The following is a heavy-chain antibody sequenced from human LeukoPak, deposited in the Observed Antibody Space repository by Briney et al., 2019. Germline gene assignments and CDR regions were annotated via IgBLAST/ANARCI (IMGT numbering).Heavy chain of an antibody. V-gene: IGHV3-23*01. CDR1: GFIFSNYA. Sequence: GGSLRLSCAASGFIFSNYAMSWVRQAPGKGLEWVSAIGSGRGSTYYADSVKGRFTISRDNAKNSLYLQMHSLRPEDTAVYYCAREFQQLPYYWGQGTLVTVSS. J-gene: IGHJ4*02. D-gene: IGHD6-13*01. CDR2: IGSGRGST. CDR3: AREFQQLPYY.